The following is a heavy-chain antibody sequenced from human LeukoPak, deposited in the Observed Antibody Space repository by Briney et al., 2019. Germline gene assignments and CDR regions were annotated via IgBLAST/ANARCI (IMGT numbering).Heavy chain of an antibody. CDR2: IYYSGST. D-gene: IGHD6-13*01. J-gene: IGHJ3*02. CDR1: GGSISSSSYY. CDR3: ASDLGYSSRKVAFDI. V-gene: IGHV4-39*01. Sequence: SETLSLTCTVSGGSISSSSYYWGWIRQPPGKGLEWIGSIYYSGSTYYNPSLKSRVIISVDTSTNQSSLKLSSVTAADTAVYYCASDLGYSSRKVAFDIWGQGTLVTVSS.